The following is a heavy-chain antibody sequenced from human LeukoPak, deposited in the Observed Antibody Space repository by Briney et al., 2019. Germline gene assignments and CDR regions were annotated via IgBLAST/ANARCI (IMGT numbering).Heavy chain of an antibody. CDR2: IYYSGST. Sequence: PSETLSLTCAVSGGSISSGGYSWSWIRQPPGKGLEWIGYIYYSGSTYYNPSLKSRVTMSVDTSNDQFSLKVSSVTAADTAVYYCARGGSSWYADYWGQGTLVTVSS. D-gene: IGHD6-13*01. J-gene: IGHJ4*02. CDR1: GGSISSGGYS. CDR3: ARGGSSWYADY. V-gene: IGHV4-30-4*07.